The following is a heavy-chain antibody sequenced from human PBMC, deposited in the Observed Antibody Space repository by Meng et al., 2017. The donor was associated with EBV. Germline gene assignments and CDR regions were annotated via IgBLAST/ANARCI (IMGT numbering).Heavy chain of an antibody. CDR3: ARVRTFGGVIPPDY. J-gene: IGHJ4*02. D-gene: IGHD3-16*02. Sequence: QVQLVQFGAEVEKPGASVKVSCKASGYTFTRYGISWVRQAPGQGLEWMGWISAYNGNTNYAQKLQGRVTTTTDTSTSTAYMELRSLRSDDTAVYYCARVRTFGGVIPPDYWGQGTLVTVSS. CDR2: ISAYNGNT. V-gene: IGHV1-18*01. CDR1: GYTFTRYG.